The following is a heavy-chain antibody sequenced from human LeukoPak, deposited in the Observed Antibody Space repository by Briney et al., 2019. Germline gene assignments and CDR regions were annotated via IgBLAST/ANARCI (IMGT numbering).Heavy chain of an antibody. CDR3: ARNPTGFGELFGVYYYYYYMDV. CDR2: ISGSGGST. V-gene: IGHV3-23*01. D-gene: IGHD3-10*01. CDR1: GFTFSSYA. J-gene: IGHJ6*03. Sequence: PGGSLRLSCAASGFTFSSYAMSWVRQAPGRGLEWVSAISGSGGSTYYADSVKGRFTISRDNSKNTLYLQMNSLRAEDTAVYYCARNPTGFGELFGVYYYYYYMDVWGKGTTVTVSS.